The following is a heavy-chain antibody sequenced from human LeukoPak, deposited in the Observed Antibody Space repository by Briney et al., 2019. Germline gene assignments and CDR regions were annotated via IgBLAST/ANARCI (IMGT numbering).Heavy chain of an antibody. CDR2: ISAYNGNT. V-gene: IGHV1-18*01. CDR3: ARPFGGYKSVSYQKNAFDI. D-gene: IGHD5-24*01. Sequence: ASVKVSCKASGYTFTSYGISWVRQAPGQGLEWMGWISAYNGNTNHAQKLQGRVTMTTDTSTSTAYMELRSLRSDDTAVYYCARPFGGYKSVSYQKNAFDIWGQGTMVTVSS. CDR1: GYTFTSYG. J-gene: IGHJ3*02.